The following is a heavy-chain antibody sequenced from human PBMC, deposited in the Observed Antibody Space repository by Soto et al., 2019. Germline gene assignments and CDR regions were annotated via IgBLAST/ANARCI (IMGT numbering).Heavy chain of an antibody. CDR2: INHSGST. CDR3: ARGNGAWSVFDY. J-gene: IGHJ4*02. CDR1: GGSFSGYY. V-gene: IGHV4-34*01. D-gene: IGHD1-26*01. Sequence: SETLSLTCAVYGGSFSGYYWSWIRQPPGKGLEWIGEINHSGSTNYNPSLKSRVTISVDTSKNQFSLKLSSVAAADTAVYYCARGNGAWSVFDYWGQGTLVTVSS.